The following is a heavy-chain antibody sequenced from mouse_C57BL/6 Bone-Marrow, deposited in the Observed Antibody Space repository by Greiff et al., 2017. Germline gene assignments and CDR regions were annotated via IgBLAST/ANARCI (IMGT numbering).Heavy chain of an antibody. D-gene: IGHD2-4*01. V-gene: IGHV1-55*01. CDR1: GYTFTSYW. Sequence: QVQLQQPGAELVKPGASVKMSCKASGYTFTSYWITWVKQRPGQGLEWIGDIYPGGGSTNYNEKLKSKATLTVDTSSSTAYMQLSSLTSEDSAVYYCARGCYDYILDYWGQGTTLTVSS. CDR3: ARGCYDYILDY. CDR2: IYPGGGST. J-gene: IGHJ2*01.